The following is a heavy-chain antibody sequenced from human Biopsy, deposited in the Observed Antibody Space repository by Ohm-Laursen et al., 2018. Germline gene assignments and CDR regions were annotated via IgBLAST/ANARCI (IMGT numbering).Heavy chain of an antibody. Sequence: GTLSLTWTVSGGSISNNNYYWGWIRQPPGKGVEWIGSIFYRGGTHYKPSLKSRVNISVYTSKNQFSLKLNSVTAADTAVYYCARDYDTSGYYYVSWGQGTLVIVSS. CDR2: IFYRGGT. CDR3: ARDYDTSGYYYVS. D-gene: IGHD3-22*01. CDR1: GGSISNNNYY. J-gene: IGHJ5*02. V-gene: IGHV4-39*01.